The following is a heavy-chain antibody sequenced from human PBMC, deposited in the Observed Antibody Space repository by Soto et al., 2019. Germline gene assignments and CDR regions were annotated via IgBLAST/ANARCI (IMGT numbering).Heavy chain of an antibody. CDR1: GLTFSRHG. CDR2: IWYDGSKK. Sequence: QVQLVESGGGVVQPGGSLRLSCAASGLTFSRHGMHWVRQAPGKGLEWVAIIWYDGSKKYYADSVKGRFTISRDNSNKALYLEMNRLRAESRAVYYCASDRNTGYSGDYWGQGTLVTVSS. D-gene: IGHD3-9*01. J-gene: IGHJ4*02. CDR3: ASDRNTGYSGDY. V-gene: IGHV3-33*01.